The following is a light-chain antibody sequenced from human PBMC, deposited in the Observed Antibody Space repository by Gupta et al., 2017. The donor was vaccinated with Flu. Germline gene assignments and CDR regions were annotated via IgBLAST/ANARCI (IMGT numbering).Light chain of an antibody. V-gene: IGLV2-11*01. Sequence: SDVRGTSYISWYRLHPGKAPHLIVSNVSQRPSWVPDRFPGSKSGNTASLTISGLQADDEAYYYCCSYAGSYTFVFGGVTQLTVL. J-gene: IGLJ2*01. CDR3: CSYAGSYTFV. CDR1: SDVRGTSY. CDR2: NVS.